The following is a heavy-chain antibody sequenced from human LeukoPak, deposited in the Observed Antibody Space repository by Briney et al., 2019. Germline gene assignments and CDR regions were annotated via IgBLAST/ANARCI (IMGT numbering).Heavy chain of an antibody. CDR2: ISAYNGNT. J-gene: IGHJ3*02. V-gene: IGHV1-18*01. CDR3: ARDRGGYFDI. CDR1: GYTFTSYG. D-gene: IGHD5-24*01. Sequence: RRASVKVSCKASGYTFTSYGISWVRQAPGQGLEWMGWISAYNGNTNYAQKLQGRVTMTTDTSTSTAYMELSSLRSEDTAVYYCARDRGGYFDIWGQGTMVTVSS.